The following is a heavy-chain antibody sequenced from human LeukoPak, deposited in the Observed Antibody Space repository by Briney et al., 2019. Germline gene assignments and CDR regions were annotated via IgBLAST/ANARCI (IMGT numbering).Heavy chain of an antibody. D-gene: IGHD3-3*01. J-gene: IGHJ5*02. Sequence: ASVKVSCKTSGYTFTDYYIHWVRQAPGHGLEWMGWINTKTGRTSSARKFQGRVTMTRDLSITTVYMDMAWLTSDDTAIYFCARADFIDAGPYLIGPWGQGTLVTVSS. CDR2: INTKTGRT. CDR3: ARADFIDAGPYLIGP. CDR1: GYTFTDYY. V-gene: IGHV1-2*02.